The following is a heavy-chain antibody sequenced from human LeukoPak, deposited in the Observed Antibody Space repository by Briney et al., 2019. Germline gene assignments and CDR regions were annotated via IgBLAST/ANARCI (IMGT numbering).Heavy chain of an antibody. CDR1: GFAFSDYW. CDR2: IISDGSSA. Sequence: RPGGSLRLSCATSGFAFSDYWMHWVRQAPGKGLVWVSRIISDGSSASYADSVKGRFTISRDNAKNTLYLQMNSLRAEDTAVYYCAKDQVLLWFGELRTPDYFDYWGQGTLVTVSS. V-gene: IGHV3-74*01. J-gene: IGHJ4*02. D-gene: IGHD3-10*01. CDR3: AKDQVLLWFGELRTPDYFDY.